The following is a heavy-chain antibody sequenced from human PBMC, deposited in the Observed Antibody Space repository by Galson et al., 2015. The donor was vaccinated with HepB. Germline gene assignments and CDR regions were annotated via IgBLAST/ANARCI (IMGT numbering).Heavy chain of an antibody. J-gene: IGHJ4*02. CDR3: AKDQKAGDFDY. Sequence: SLRLSCAASGFTFSSYGMHWVRQAPGKGLEWVAVISYDGSNKYYADSVKGRFTISRDNSKNTLYLQMNSLRAEDTAVYYCAKDQKAGDFDYWGQGTLVTVSS. V-gene: IGHV3-30*18. CDR1: GFTFSSYG. D-gene: IGHD6-13*01. CDR2: ISYDGSNK.